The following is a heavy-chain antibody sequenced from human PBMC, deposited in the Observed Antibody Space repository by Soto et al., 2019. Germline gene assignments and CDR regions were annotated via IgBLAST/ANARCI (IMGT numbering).Heavy chain of an antibody. D-gene: IGHD3-22*01. CDR3: ARAANHYYDSSGYLNWFDP. Sequence: PSETLSLTCTVSGGSISSYYWSWIRQPPGKGLEWIGYIYYSGSTNYNPSLKSRVTISVDTSKNQFSLKLSSVTAADTAVYYCARAANHYYDSSGYLNWFDPWGQGTLVTV. V-gene: IGHV4-59*12. CDR2: IYYSGST. J-gene: IGHJ5*02. CDR1: GGSISSYY.